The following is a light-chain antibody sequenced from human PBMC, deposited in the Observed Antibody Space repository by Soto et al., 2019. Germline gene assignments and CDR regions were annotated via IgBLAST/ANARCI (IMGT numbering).Light chain of an antibody. CDR2: GAS. CDR3: QQYGVSPQT. J-gene: IGKJ5*01. Sequence: EIVMTQSPATLSVSPGERATLSCRASQSVSSSLAWYQQKPGQAPRLLIYGASTRATGIPARFSGSGSGTEFTLTISSLQSEDFAVYYCQQYGVSPQTFGQGTRLEI. CDR1: QSVSSS. V-gene: IGKV3-15*01.